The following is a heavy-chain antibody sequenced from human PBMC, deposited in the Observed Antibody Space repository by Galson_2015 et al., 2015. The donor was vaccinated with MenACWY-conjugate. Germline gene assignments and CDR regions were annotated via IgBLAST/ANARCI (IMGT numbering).Heavy chain of an antibody. V-gene: IGHV1-18*01. J-gene: IGHJ4*02. CDR3: ARRNYGQAFDY. Sequence: PKLQGRVTMTTDPSTSTAYMALRSLRSDDTAVYYCARRNYGQAFDYWGQGTLVTVSS. D-gene: IGHD3-16*01.